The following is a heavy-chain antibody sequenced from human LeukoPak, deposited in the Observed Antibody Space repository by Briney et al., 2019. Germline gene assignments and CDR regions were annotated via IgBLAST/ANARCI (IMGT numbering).Heavy chain of an antibody. Sequence: SETLSPTCAVYGGSFSGYYWSWIRQPPGKGLEWIGEINHSGSTNYNPSLKSRVTISVDTSKNQFSLKLSSVTAADTAVYYCARLRHYGSGSYPMTGNWFDPWGQGTLVTVSS. J-gene: IGHJ5*02. CDR1: GGSFSGYY. D-gene: IGHD3-10*01. CDR2: INHSGST. V-gene: IGHV4-34*01. CDR3: ARLRHYGSGSYPMTGNWFDP.